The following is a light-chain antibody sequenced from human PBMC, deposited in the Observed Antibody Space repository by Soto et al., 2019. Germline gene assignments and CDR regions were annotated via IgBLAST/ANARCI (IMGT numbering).Light chain of an antibody. CDR3: MQGTHWPLT. CDR2: KVS. CDR1: QSLVYSDGNTY. Sequence: DVVMTRSPLSLPVTLGQPASISCRSSQSLVYSDGNTYLSWFQQRPGQSPRRLIYKVSNRDSGVPDRFSGSGSGTDFTLKISRVEAEDVGVYYCMQGTHWPLTFGGGTKVEIK. V-gene: IGKV2-30*01. J-gene: IGKJ4*01.